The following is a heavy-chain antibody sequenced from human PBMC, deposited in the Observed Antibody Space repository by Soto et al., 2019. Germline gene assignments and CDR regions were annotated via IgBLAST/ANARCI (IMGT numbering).Heavy chain of an antibody. CDR2: INPNSGGT. D-gene: IGHD1-26*01. CDR3: ARDSGSYSNYYYGMDV. V-gene: IGHV1-2*02. J-gene: IGHJ6*02. Sequence: ASVKVSCKASGYSFAGYYMHWVRQAPGQGLEWMGWINPNSGGTNYAQKFQGRVTMTRDTSISTAYMELSRLRSDDTAVYYCARDSGSYSNYYYGMDVWGQGTTVTVSS. CDR1: GYSFAGYY.